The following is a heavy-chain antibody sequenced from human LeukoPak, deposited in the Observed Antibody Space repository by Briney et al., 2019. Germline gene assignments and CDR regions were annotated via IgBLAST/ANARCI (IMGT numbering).Heavy chain of an antibody. CDR2: ISDSGGDS. V-gene: IGHV3-23*01. CDR3: AKGGSYAPLDY. CDR1: GFTFSSSA. Sequence: GGSLRLSCTASGFTFSSSAMTWVRQAPGKGLDWVSAISDSGGDSIYTDSVKDRFTISRDNSKNTLYLQMNSLRAEDTALYYCAKGGSYAPLDYWGQGTPVTVSS. D-gene: IGHD1-26*01. J-gene: IGHJ4*02.